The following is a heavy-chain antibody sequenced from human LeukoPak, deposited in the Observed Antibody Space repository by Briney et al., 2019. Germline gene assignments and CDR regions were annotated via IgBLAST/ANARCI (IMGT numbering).Heavy chain of an antibody. CDR3: ARVKVVTSKYTTSLFDY. J-gene: IGHJ4*02. CDR1: GFTFRSYW. Sequence: GGSLRLSCAASGFTFRSYWMHWVRQAPGKGLVRVSRINTDGSSTSYADSVKGRFTSSRDNGKNTLYLQMNSLRAEDTAVYYCARVKVVTSKYTTSLFDYWGQGTLVTVSS. D-gene: IGHD3-16*02. CDR2: INTDGSST. V-gene: IGHV3-74*01.